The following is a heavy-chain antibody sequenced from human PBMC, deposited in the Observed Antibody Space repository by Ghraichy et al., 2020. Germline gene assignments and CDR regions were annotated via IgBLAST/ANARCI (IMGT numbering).Heavy chain of an antibody. V-gene: IGHV1-24*01. CDR1: GYTLTELS. Sequence: ASVKVSCKVSGYTLTELSMHWVRQAPGKGLEWMGGFDPEDGETIYAQKFQGRVTMTEDTSTDTAYMELSSLRSEDTAVYYCATLVILYSSSWYGWFDPWGQGTLVTVSS. D-gene: IGHD6-13*01. CDR2: FDPEDGET. CDR3: ATLVILYSSSWYGWFDP. J-gene: IGHJ5*02.